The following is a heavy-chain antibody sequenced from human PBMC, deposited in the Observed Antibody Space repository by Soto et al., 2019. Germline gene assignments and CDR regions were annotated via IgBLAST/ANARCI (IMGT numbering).Heavy chain of an antibody. CDR1: GYRFTSYW. CDR2: IFPSDSDT. CDR3: ARKDKSGYFNWFDP. D-gene: IGHD3-22*01. J-gene: IGHJ5*02. Sequence: GESLKISCRTSGYRFTSYWIAWVRQMPGKGLEWMGIIFPSDSDTRYSPSFQGQVTISADRSTSTVFLQWASLKASDTAVYFCARKDKSGYFNWFDPWGQGSLVTVSS. V-gene: IGHV5-51*01.